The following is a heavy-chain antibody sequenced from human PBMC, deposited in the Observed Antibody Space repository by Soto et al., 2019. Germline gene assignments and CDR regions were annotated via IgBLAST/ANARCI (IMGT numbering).Heavy chain of an antibody. CDR1: GGTFSSYA. CDR2: IIPIFGTA. J-gene: IGHJ6*02. D-gene: IGHD2-15*01. V-gene: IGHV1-69*05. Sequence: QVQLVQSGAEVKKPGSSVKVSCKASGGTFSSYAISWVRQAPGQGLEWMGGIIPIFGTANYAQKFQGRVTTSXXXSXXSAYIGMNSRRSEDTAVDYCARHVAAAGYYYGMDVWGQGTTVRVSS. CDR3: ARHVAAAGYYYGMDV.